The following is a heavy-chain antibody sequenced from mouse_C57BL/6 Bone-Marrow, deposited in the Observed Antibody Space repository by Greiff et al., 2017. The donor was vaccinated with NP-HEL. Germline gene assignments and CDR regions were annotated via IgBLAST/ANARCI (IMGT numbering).Heavy chain of an antibody. Sequence: EVKLVESEGGLVQPGSSMKLSCTASGFTFSDYYMAWVRQVPEKGLEWVANINYDGSSTYYLDSLKSRFIISRDNAKNILYLQMSSLKSEDTATYYCARHYDYDVYAMDYWGQGTSVTVAS. V-gene: IGHV5-16*01. J-gene: IGHJ4*01. CDR1: GFTFSDYY. CDR3: ARHYDYDVYAMDY. D-gene: IGHD2-4*01. CDR2: INYDGSST.